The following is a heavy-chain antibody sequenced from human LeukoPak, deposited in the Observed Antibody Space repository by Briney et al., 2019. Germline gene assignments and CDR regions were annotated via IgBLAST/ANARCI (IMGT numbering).Heavy chain of an antibody. V-gene: IGHV3-48*04. CDR1: GFTFSSYS. D-gene: IGHD6-19*01. CDR2: ISSGSSTI. Sequence: GGSLRLSCAASGFTFSSYSMNWVRQAPGKGLEWVSYISSGSSTIYYADSVKGRFTISRDNAKNPLYLQMNSLRAEDTAVYYCARGSVAGLGDYWGQGTLVTVSS. J-gene: IGHJ4*02. CDR3: ARGSVAGLGDY.